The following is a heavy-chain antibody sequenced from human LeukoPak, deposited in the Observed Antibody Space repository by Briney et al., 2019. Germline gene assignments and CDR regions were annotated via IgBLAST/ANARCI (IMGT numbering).Heavy chain of an antibody. CDR3: ACDSSGYYYYFDY. J-gene: IGHJ4*02. CDR2: IIPIFGTA. Sequence: SVKVSCKASGGTFTSYAISWVRQAPGQGLEWMGGIIPIFGTANYAQKFQGRVTITADESTSTAYMELSSLRSEDTAVYYCACDSSGYYYYFDYWGQGTLVTVSS. V-gene: IGHV1-69*01. D-gene: IGHD3-22*01. CDR1: GGTFTSYA.